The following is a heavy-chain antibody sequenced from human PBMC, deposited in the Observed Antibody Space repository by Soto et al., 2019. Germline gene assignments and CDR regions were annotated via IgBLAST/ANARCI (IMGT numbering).Heavy chain of an antibody. CDR2: INHSGST. D-gene: IGHD3-9*01. CDR1: GGSFSCYY. J-gene: IGHJ5*02. CDR3: ARRYRYFDWYKENWFDP. V-gene: IGHV4-34*01. Sequence: ASETLSLTCAVYGGSFSCYYWSWIRQPPGKGLEWIGEINHSGSTNYNPSLKSRVTISVDTSKNQFSLKLSSVTAADTAVYYCARRYRYFDWYKENWFDPWGQGTLVTVSS.